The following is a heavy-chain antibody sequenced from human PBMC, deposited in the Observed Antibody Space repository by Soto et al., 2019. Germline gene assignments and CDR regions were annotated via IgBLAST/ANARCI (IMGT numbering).Heavy chain of an antibody. CDR2: IYYSGST. V-gene: IGHV4-39*01. D-gene: IGHD3-10*01. Sequence: SETLSLTXTVSGGSISSSSYYWGWIRQPPGKGLEWIGSIYYSGSTYYNPSLKSRVTISVDTSKNQFSLKLSSVTAADTAVYYCARSGSGSYRRPIDYWGQGTLVTVSS. J-gene: IGHJ4*02. CDR1: GGSISSSSYY. CDR3: ARSGSGSYRRPIDY.